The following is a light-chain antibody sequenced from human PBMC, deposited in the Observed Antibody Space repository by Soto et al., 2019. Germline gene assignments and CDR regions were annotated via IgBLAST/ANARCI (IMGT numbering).Light chain of an antibody. V-gene: IGLV2-8*01. CDR1: SSDIGAYNY. CDR3: NSFAGGAHVV. CDR2: DVN. Sequence: QSALAQPPSASGSPGQSVTISCTGTSSDIGAYNYVSWYQQYPGKAPKLIIYDVNRRPSGVPDRFSGSKSGNTASLTVSGLQAEDEAVYYCNSFAGGAHVVFGGGTKLTVL. J-gene: IGLJ2*01.